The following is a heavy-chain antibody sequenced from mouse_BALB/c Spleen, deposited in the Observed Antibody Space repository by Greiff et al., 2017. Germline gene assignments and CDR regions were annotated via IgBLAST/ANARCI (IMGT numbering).Heavy chain of an antibody. CDR2: ISDGGSYT. J-gene: IGHJ4*01. CDR3: ARDRIYYDYDGAMDY. V-gene: IGHV5-4*02. Sequence: EVKLMESGGGLVKPGGSLKLSCAASGFTFSDYYMYWVRQTPEKRLEWVATISDGGSYTYYPDSVKGRFTISRDNAKNNLYLQMSSLKSEDTAMYYCARDRIYYDYDGAMDYWGQGTSVTVSS. CDR1: GFTFSDYY. D-gene: IGHD2-4*01.